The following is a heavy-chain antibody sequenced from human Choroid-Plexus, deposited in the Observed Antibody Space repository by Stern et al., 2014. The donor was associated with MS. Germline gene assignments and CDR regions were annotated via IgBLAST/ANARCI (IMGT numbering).Heavy chain of an antibody. D-gene: IGHD2/OR15-2a*01. Sequence: VHLVESGGGVVQPGRPLRLSCVASGFTLGSCAMHWVRQAPGKGLEWGAGVSYDGSKKYYADSVKGRFTSARDNSQNTLYMQMSSLRPEDTAVYYCAKDRQYLTYFFDHWGQGSLVTVSS. CDR2: VSYDGSKK. J-gene: IGHJ5*02. CDR1: GFTLGSCA. V-gene: IGHV3-30*18. CDR3: AKDRQYLTYFFDH.